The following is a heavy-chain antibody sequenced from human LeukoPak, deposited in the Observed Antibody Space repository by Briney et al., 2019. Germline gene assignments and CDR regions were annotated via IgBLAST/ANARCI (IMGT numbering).Heavy chain of an antibody. D-gene: IGHD1-1*01. V-gene: IGHV1-18*04. J-gene: IGHJ6*01. CDR2: ISAYNGKT. CDR3: AREESWIGYYYYGMDV. Sequence: ASVKVSCTASGYTFTSYGITWVRQAPGQGLEWVGWISAYNGKTNYTEKLQGRVTMTTDTSTNTAYMELRSLRSDDTAVYCCAREESWIGYYYYGMDVWGKGTKVTVSS. CDR1: GYTFTSYG.